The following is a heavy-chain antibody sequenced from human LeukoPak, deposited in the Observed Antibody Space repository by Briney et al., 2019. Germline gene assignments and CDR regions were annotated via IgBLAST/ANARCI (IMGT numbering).Heavy chain of an antibody. Sequence: PGGSLRLSCAASGFTFSSYGMHWVRQAPGKGLEWVAVISYDGSNKYYADSVKGRFTISRDKTKNTLYLQRNSLRAEDTAVYYCGEFRSTMSRGAIDYWGQGTLVTVSS. CDR3: GEFRSTMSRGAIDY. CDR2: ISYDGSNK. V-gene: IGHV3-30*18. CDR1: GFTFSSYG. D-gene: IGHD3-10*01. J-gene: IGHJ4*02.